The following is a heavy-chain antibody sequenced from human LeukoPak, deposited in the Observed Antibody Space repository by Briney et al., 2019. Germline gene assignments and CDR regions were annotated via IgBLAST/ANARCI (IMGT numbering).Heavy chain of an antibody. V-gene: IGHV4-61*08. Sequence: PSETLSLTCTVSGGSISSGDYYWSWIRQPPGKGLEWIGYIYYSGSTNYNPSLKSRVTISVDTSKNQFSLKLSSVTAADTAVYYCARHIGTPAPYYDFWSGYYEYWFDPWGQGTLVTVSS. D-gene: IGHD3-3*01. J-gene: IGHJ5*02. CDR2: IYYSGST. CDR1: GGSISSGDYY. CDR3: ARHIGTPAPYYDFWSGYYEYWFDP.